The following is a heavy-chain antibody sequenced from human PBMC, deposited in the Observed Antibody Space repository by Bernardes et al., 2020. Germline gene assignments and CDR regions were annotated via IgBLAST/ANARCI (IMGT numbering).Heavy chain of an antibody. Sequence: GGSLRLSCAASGFTFSSYSMNWVRQAPGKGLEWVSYISSSSSTIYYADSVKGRFTISRDNAKNSLYLQMNSLRDEDTAVYYCAREEPTLEPYYYYYGMDVWGKGTTVTVSS. V-gene: IGHV3-48*02. CDR1: GFTFSSYS. D-gene: IGHD1-1*01. J-gene: IGHJ6*04. CDR2: ISSSSSTI. CDR3: AREEPTLEPYYYYYGMDV.